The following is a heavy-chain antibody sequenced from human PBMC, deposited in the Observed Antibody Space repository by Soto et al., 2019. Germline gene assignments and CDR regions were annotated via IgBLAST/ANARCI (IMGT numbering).Heavy chain of an antibody. V-gene: IGHV3-23*01. Sequence: GGSKRVSCAASGFTISSYAMSWVRQNTGKGLEWVSAISGSGGSTYYADSVKGRFTISRDNSKNTLYLQMSSLRAEDTAVYYCATLFPYYYDSSGYLRGPYYFDYWGQGTLVTVSS. CDR2: ISGSGGST. J-gene: IGHJ4*02. CDR1: GFTISSYA. D-gene: IGHD3-22*01. CDR3: ATLFPYYYDSSGYLRGPYYFDY.